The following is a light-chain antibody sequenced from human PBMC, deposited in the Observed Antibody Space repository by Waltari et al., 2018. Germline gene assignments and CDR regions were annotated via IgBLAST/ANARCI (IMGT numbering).Light chain of an antibody. CDR3: QKYGTSPTT. CDR1: QSVSSSY. Sequence: IVLTQSPGTLSLSPGERATLSCRASQSVSSSYLAWYQQKPGQAPRLLIYGASSRATGIPDRFSGSGSGTDFTLTISRLEPEDFAVYYCQKYGTSPTTFGQGTKVEIK. J-gene: IGKJ1*01. CDR2: GAS. V-gene: IGKV3-20*01.